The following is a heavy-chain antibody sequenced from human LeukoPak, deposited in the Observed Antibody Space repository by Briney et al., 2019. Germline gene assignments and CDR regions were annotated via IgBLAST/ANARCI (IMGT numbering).Heavy chain of an antibody. J-gene: IGHJ4*02. CDR1: GFTFSSYG. V-gene: IGHV3-30*02. Sequence: PGGSLRLSCAASGFTFSSYGMHWVRQAPGKGLEWVAFIRYDGSNKYYADSVKGRFTISRDNSKNTLYLQMNSLRAEDTAVYCCAKDAVAGNRYFDYWGQGTLVTVSS. CDR3: AKDAVAGNRYFDY. CDR2: IRYDGSNK. D-gene: IGHD6-19*01.